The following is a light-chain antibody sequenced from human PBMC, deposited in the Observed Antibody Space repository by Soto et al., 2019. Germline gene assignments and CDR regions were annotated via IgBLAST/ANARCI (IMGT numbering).Light chain of an antibody. V-gene: IGKV3D-20*02. CDR2: GAS. CDR1: QSVSSSY. Sequence: EIVLTQSPGTRSLSPLGIASLAFMASQSVSSSYLAWYQQKPGQAPRLLIYGASSRATGIPDRFSGSGSGTDFTLTISSLEPEDFAVYYCHQRSKWPLTFGGGTKVDTK. CDR3: HQRSKWPLT. J-gene: IGKJ4*01.